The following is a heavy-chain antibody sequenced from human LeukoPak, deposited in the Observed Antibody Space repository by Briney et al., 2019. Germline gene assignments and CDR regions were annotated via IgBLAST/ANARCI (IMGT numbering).Heavy chain of an antibody. D-gene: IGHD3-22*01. Sequence: ASVKVSCKVSGYTLTELSMHWVRQAPGKGLEWMGGSDPEDGETIYAQKFQGRVTMTEDTSTDTAYMELSSLRSEDTAVYYCATGDAISSGYYWGPFDYWGQGTLVTVSS. CDR3: ATGDAISSGYYWGPFDY. CDR1: GYTLTELS. V-gene: IGHV1-24*01. J-gene: IGHJ4*02. CDR2: SDPEDGET.